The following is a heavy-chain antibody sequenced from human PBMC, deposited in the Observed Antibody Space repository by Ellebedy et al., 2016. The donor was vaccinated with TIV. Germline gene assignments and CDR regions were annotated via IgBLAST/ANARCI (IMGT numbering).Heavy chain of an antibody. CDR2: IRPINGAT. CDR1: GYTFTDYY. CDR3: AREQDGNKDS. D-gene: IGHD4-23*01. Sequence: AASVKVSCRASGYTFTDYYMHWARQAPGQGLKWMAWIRPINGATNSAQKFQGRVTMTSDTSITTAYMELSSLTSDDTAVYYCAREQDGNKDSWGQGTLVSVSS. J-gene: IGHJ4*02. V-gene: IGHV1-2*02.